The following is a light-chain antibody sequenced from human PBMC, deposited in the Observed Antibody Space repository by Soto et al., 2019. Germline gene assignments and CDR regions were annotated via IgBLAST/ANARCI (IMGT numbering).Light chain of an antibody. CDR3: QQYDNWPHT. CDR1: QNLSRN. V-gene: IGKV3-15*01. CDR2: GAS. J-gene: IGKJ2*01. Sequence: EMVMTQSPATLSVSPGERATLSCRASQNLSRNLAWYQQQPGQAPRLLIYGASTRATGIPARFSGSGSGTDFTLTNSSLQSVDFAVYYCQQYDNWPHTFGQGTKLEIK.